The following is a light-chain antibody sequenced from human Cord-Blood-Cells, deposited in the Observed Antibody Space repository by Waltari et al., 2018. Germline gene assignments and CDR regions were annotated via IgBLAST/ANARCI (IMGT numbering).Light chain of an antibody. J-gene: IGLJ3*02. CDR1: SSDVGGYNY. CDR3: SSYTSSSTWV. CDR2: DVS. V-gene: IGLV2-14*01. Sequence: QSALTQPASVSGSPGQSITISCTGTSSDVGGYNYVSWYQQHPGKAPKLMIYDVSKRPSGGSNGCAGSKAGNTASLTISGLQAEDEADYYCSSYTSSSTWVFGGGTKLTVL.